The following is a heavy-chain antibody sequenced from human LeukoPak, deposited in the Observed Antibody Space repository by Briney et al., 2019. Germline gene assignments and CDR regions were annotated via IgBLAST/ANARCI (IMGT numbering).Heavy chain of an antibody. CDR2: IHPRSGET. J-gene: IGHJ4*02. CDR3: ARDGEYGTGSYYRGCFDY. Sequence: ASVKVSCKASGYSFTAFYIHWVRQAPGRGLEWMGWIHPRSGETNYAYKFRGRVTMTRDTSISTTYMDLGSLGSDDTAVYYCARDGEYGTGSYYRGCFDYWGQGTLVTVSS. V-gene: IGHV1-2*02. CDR1: GYSFTAFY. D-gene: IGHD3-10*01.